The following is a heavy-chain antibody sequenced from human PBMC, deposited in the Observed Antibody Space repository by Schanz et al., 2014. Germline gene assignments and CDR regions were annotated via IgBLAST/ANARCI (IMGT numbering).Heavy chain of an antibody. D-gene: IGHD1-1*01. J-gene: IGHJ4*02. CDR2: MSWNAGSL. CDR3: ARDGAELYYFDD. Sequence: EVQLVESGGGLVQPGRSLRLSCVASGFRFDDYAMHWVRQAPGKGLEWVSGMSWNAGSLGYGDSVKGRFTISRDNAKNTLYLQMNGLRAEDTAVFYCARDGAELYYFDDWGQGTLVTVSS. CDR1: GFRFDDYA. V-gene: IGHV3-9*01.